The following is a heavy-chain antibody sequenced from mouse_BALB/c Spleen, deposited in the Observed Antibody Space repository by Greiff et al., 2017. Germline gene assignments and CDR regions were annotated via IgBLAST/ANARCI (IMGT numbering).Heavy chain of an antibody. D-gene: IGHD2-14*01. CDR3: ARQGYALDY. V-gene: IGHV5-12-2*01. CDR1: GFTFSSYT. CDR2: ISNGGGST. Sequence: EVKLQESGGGLVQPGGSLKLSCAASGFTFSSYTMSWVRQTPEKRLEWVAYISNGGGSTYYPDTVKGRFTISRDNAKNTLYLQMSSLKSEDTAMYYCARQGYALDYWGQGTTLTVSS. J-gene: IGHJ2*01.